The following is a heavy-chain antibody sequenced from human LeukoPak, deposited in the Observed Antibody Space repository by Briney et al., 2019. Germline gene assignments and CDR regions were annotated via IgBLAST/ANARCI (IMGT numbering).Heavy chain of an antibody. J-gene: IGHJ4*02. CDR2: INHSGST. V-gene: IGHV4-34*01. CDR1: GGSFSGYC. Sequence: TSETLSLTCAVYGGSFSGYCWSWIRQPPGKGLEWIGEINHSGSTNYNPSLKSRVTISVDTSKNQFSLKLSSVTAADTAVYYCARGAPAGSFDYWGQGTLVTVSS. CDR3: ARGAPAGSFDY.